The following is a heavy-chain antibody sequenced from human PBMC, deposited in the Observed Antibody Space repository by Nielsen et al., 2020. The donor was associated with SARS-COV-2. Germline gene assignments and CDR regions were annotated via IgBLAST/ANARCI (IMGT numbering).Heavy chain of an antibody. J-gene: IGHJ4*02. CDR1: GGTFSSYA. CDR3: ARDTEPLGFYDSSGYYPINLDY. Sequence: SVKVSCKASGGTFSSYAISWVRQAPGQGLEWMGGIIPIFGTANYAQKFQGRVTITADESTSTAYMELSSLRSEDTAVYYCARDTEPLGFYDSSGYYPINLDYWGQGTLVTSPQ. V-gene: IGHV1-69*13. CDR2: IIPIFGTA. D-gene: IGHD3-22*01.